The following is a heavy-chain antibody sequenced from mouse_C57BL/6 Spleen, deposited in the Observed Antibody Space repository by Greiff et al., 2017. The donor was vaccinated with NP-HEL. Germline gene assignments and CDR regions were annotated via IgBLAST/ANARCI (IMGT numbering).Heavy chain of an antibody. CDR3: ARGAYGRAMDY. Sequence: VQLQQPGAELVRPESSVKLSCKASGYTFTSYWMHWVKQRPIQGLEWIGNIDPSDSETHYNQKFKDKATLTVDKSSSTAYMQLSSLTSEDSAVYDCARGAYGRAMDYWGQGTSVTVSS. J-gene: IGHJ4*01. D-gene: IGHD1-1*01. CDR2: IDPSDSET. V-gene: IGHV1-52*01. CDR1: GYTFTSYW.